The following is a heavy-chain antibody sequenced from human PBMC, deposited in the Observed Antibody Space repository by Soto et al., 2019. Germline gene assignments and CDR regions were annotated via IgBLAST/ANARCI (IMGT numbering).Heavy chain of an antibody. CDR1: GDSMTTVGYY. V-gene: IGHV4-31*11. CDR3: TRGDY. J-gene: IGHJ4*02. CDR2: ISYSGST. Sequence: QVQLQESGPGLVKPSQTLSLTCAVSGDSMTTVGYYWTWIRQHPGQGLEWIGFISYSGSTYYSSSLKGRVAISADTSKNQFSLKLNSVTAADTAVYYFTRGDYWVQGTLVTVSS.